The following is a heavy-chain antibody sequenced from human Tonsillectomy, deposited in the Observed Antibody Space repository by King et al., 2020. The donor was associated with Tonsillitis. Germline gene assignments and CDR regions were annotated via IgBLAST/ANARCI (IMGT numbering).Heavy chain of an antibody. CDR1: GGSISSSSYY. CDR3: ARRDYASDAFDI. Sequence: QVQLQESGPGLVKPSETLSLTCTVSGGSISSSSYYWGWIRQPPGKGLEWIGSIYYSGSTYYNPSLQSRVTISVDTSKNQFSLKLSSLTAADTAVYYCARRDYASDAFDIWGQGTMVTVSS. J-gene: IGHJ3*02. CDR2: IYYSGST. V-gene: IGHV4-39*07. D-gene: IGHD4-17*01.